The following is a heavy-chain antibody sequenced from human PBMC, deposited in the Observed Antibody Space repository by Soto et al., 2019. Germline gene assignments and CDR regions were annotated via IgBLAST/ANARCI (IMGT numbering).Heavy chain of an antibody. D-gene: IGHD5-18*01. CDR1: GYTFTSYG. J-gene: IGHJ5*02. Sequence: GASVKVSCKASGYTFTSYGISWVRQAPGQGLEWKGWISAYNGNTNYAQKIQGRVTMTTDTSTSPAYMEMRSLRSDDTAVYYCARGSRGYSYADWFDPWGQGTLVTVSS. CDR2: ISAYNGNT. V-gene: IGHV1-18*01. CDR3: ARGSRGYSYADWFDP.